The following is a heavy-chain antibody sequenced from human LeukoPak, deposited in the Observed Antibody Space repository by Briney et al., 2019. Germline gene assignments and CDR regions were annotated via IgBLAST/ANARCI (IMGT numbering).Heavy chain of an antibody. Sequence: SETLSLTCTVSGGSISSYYWSWIRQPPGKGLEWIGYIYYSGSTYYNPSLKSRVTISVDTSKNQFSLKLSSVTAADTAVYYCARDAGGWFDPWGQGTLVTVSS. J-gene: IGHJ5*02. CDR1: GGSISSYY. D-gene: IGHD3-10*01. CDR2: IYYSGST. CDR3: ARDAGGWFDP. V-gene: IGHV4-59*06.